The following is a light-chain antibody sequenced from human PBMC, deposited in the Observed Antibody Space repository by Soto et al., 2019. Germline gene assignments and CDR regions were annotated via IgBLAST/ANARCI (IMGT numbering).Light chain of an antibody. CDR3: QQYGSSPGFT. Sequence: EIVLTQSPGTLSLSPGERATLSSRASQSVSSSYLAWYQQKPGQAPRLLIYGASSRATGIPDRFSGSGSGTDFTLTSSRLEPEDFAVYYCQQYGSSPGFTFGPGTKVDIK. CDR2: GAS. V-gene: IGKV3-20*01. J-gene: IGKJ3*01. CDR1: QSVSSSY.